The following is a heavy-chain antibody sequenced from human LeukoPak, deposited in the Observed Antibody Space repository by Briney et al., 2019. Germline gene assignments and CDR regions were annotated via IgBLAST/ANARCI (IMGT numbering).Heavy chain of an antibody. J-gene: IGHJ4*02. Sequence: ASVKVSCKASGYIFTNYYINWVRQAPGQGLEWMGWISAYNGNTNYAQKLRGRVTMTTDTSTSTAYMEVRSLRSDDTAVYYCAREVGRGFDYWGQGTLVTVSS. CDR2: ISAYNGNT. CDR3: AREVGRGFDY. V-gene: IGHV1-18*01. CDR1: GYIFTNYY. D-gene: IGHD1-26*01.